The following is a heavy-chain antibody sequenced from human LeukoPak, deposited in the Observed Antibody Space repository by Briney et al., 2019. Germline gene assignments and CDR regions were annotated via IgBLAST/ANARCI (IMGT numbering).Heavy chain of an antibody. J-gene: IGHJ6*03. CDR1: GYTFTGYY. CDR2: INPNSGGT. Sequence: ASVKVSCKASGYTFTGYYMHWVRQAPGQGLEWMGWINPNSGGTNYAQKFQGRVTMTRDTSISTAYMELSRLRSDDTAVYYCARERGAVYSYGYYYYYYYMDVWGKGTTVTVSS. V-gene: IGHV1-2*02. CDR3: ARERGAVYSYGYYYYYYYMDV. D-gene: IGHD5-18*01.